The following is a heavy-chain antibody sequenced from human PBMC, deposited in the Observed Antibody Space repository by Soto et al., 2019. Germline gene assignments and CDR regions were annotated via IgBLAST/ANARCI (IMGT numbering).Heavy chain of an antibody. D-gene: IGHD3-3*01. CDR3: AKGSPSLRFLANWFDP. CDR1: GFTFSIYA. Sequence: GGSLRLSCAASGFTFSIYAMRWVRQAPGKGLEWVSAISGSGGSTYYADSVKGRFTISRDNSKNTLYLQMNSLRAEDTAVYYCAKGSPSLRFLANWFDPWGQGTLVTVSS. CDR2: ISGSGGST. V-gene: IGHV3-23*01. J-gene: IGHJ5*02.